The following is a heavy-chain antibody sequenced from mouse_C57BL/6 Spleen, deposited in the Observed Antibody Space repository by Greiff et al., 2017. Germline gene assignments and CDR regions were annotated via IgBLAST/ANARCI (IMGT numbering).Heavy chain of an antibody. V-gene: IGHV1-55*01. Sequence: QVHVKQPGAELVKPGASVKMSCKASGYTFTSYWITWVKQRPGQGLEWIGDIYPGSGSTNYNEKFKSKATLTVDTSSSTAYMQLSSLTSEDSAVYYCARQLRLLVFDYWGQGTTLTVSS. J-gene: IGHJ2*01. D-gene: IGHD3-2*02. CDR2: IYPGSGST. CDR3: ARQLRLLVFDY. CDR1: GYTFTSYW.